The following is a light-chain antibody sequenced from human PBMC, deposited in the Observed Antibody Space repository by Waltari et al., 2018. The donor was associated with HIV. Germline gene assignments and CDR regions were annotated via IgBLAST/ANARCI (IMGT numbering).Light chain of an antibody. J-gene: IGLJ1*01. V-gene: IGLV2-23*02. Sequence: SALSQPASVSGSLGQSVIISCTGTNGAVGRHKVVSGYQQQPGKVPKLLIFEINKRPSGISSRFCCAKSGNTASLTISRLQSDDECVYYCCSFAGDKDGQISTYVFGTGTTVTVL. CDR3: CSFAGDKDGQISTYV. CDR2: EIN. CDR1: NGAVGRHKV.